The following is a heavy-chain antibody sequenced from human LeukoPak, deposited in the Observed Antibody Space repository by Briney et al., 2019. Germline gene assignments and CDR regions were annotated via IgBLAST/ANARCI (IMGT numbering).Heavy chain of an antibody. CDR1: GGSISSSSYY. V-gene: IGHV4-39*07. CDR2: IYYSGST. J-gene: IGHJ6*03. CDR3: ARLDYYDSSGYRYYYYYYMDV. Sequence: SETLSLTCTVSGGSISSSSYYWGWIRQPPGKGLEWIGSIYYSGSTYYNPSLKSRVTISVDTSKNQFSLKLSSVTAADTAVYYCARLDYYDSSGYRYYYYYYMDVWGKGTTVTVSS. D-gene: IGHD3-22*01.